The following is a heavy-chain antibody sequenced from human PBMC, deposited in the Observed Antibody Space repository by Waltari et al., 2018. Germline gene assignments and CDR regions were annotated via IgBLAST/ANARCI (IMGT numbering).Heavy chain of an antibody. CDR2: MNPNHNIT. CDR1: GYTFTSYD. CDR3: ARMGWWNSDF. Sequence: QVLLVQSGAEVKKPGASVKVSCKASGYTFTSYDINWVRHASGQGIEWLGWMNPNHNITRYARTFQGRVSITRDSSKSTAYMGLSSLKSEDTALYYCARMGWWNSDFWGQGTPVIVSS. D-gene: IGHD2-8*02. J-gene: IGHJ4*02. V-gene: IGHV1-8*01.